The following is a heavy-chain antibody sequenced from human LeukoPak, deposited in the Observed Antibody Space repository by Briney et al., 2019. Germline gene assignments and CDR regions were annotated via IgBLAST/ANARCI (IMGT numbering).Heavy chain of an antibody. V-gene: IGHV4-39*01. J-gene: IGHJ4*02. Sequence: PSETLSLTCTVSGGSISSSSYYWGWIRQPPGKGLEWIGSIYYSGSTYYNPSLKSRVTISVDTSKNQFSLKLSSVTAADTAVYYCARRPMEVGAIDYWGQGTLVTVSS. CDR3: ARRPMEVGAIDY. CDR2: IYYSGST. D-gene: IGHD1-26*01. CDR1: GGSISSSSYY.